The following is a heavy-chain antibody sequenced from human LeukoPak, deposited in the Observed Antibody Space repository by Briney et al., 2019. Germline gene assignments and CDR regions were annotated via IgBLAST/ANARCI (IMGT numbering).Heavy chain of an antibody. CDR2: IIPIVNMV. Sequence: SVKASCKASGDAFSTYVFTWVRQAPGQGLEWMGRIIPIVNMVDYAEEFQGRVSITADKSTSTAYMEVSGLRSEDTAVYYCARRIGERFSAHEYFDSWGQGTQVTVSS. D-gene: IGHD5-12*01. CDR3: ARRIGERFSAHEYFDS. V-gene: IGHV1-69*04. J-gene: IGHJ4*02. CDR1: GDAFSTYV.